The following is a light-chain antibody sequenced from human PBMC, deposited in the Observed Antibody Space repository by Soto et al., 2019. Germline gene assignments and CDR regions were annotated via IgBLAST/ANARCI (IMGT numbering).Light chain of an antibody. Sequence: QPVLTQPPSVSGAPGQRVTISCTGSSSNIGAGYDVHWYQQLPGTAPKLLIYGHKNRPSGVPDRFSGSKSGTSASLAISRLQAEDEADYYCQSYDSSLSAWVFGGGTKLTVL. CDR2: GHK. CDR1: SSNIGAGYD. J-gene: IGLJ3*02. CDR3: QSYDSSLSAWV. V-gene: IGLV1-40*01.